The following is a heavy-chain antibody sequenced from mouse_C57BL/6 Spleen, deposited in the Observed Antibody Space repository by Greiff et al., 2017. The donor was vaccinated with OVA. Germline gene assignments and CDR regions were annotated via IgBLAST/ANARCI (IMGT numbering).Heavy chain of an antibody. CDR2: ISSGGSYT. CDR3: ASQPYSNYEGFAY. D-gene: IGHD2-5*01. V-gene: IGHV5-6*02. Sequence: DVKLVESGGDLVKPGGSLKLSCAASGFTFSSYGMSWVRQTPDKRLEWVATISSGGSYTYSPYSVKVRFPISRDNAKNTLYLQMSSLKSEDTAMYYCASQPYSNYEGFAYWGQGTLVTVSA. J-gene: IGHJ3*01. CDR1: GFTFSSYG.